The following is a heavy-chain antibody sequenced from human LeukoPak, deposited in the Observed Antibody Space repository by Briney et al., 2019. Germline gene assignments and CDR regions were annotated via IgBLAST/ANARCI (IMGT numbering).Heavy chain of an antibody. D-gene: IGHD1-14*01. Sequence: ASVKVSCKASGGTFSSYAISWVRQAPGQGLEWMGGIIPIFGTANYPQRFQGRVTLTRDTSTSTVYMELSSLRSEDTAIYYRAKETPNTGWFDPWGQGTLVTVSS. CDR3: AKETPNTGWFDP. CDR2: IIPIFGTA. V-gene: IGHV1-69*05. CDR1: GGTFSSYA. J-gene: IGHJ5*02.